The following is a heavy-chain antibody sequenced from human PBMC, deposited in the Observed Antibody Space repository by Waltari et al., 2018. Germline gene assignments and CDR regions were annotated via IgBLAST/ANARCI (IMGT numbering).Heavy chain of an antibody. CDR1: GYTLHDLS. CDR3: ATATMVRGVIIGYFQH. J-gene: IGHJ1*01. D-gene: IGHD3-10*01. Sequence: VQLVLSGAEVKKPGASVTVSCKVSGYTLHDLSVHWMRPAPGKGLEWMGGFDPEDGETIYAQKFQGRVTMTEDTSTDTAYMELSSLRSEDTAVYYCATATMVRGVIIGYFQHWGQGTLVTVSS. V-gene: IGHV1-24*01. CDR2: FDPEDGET.